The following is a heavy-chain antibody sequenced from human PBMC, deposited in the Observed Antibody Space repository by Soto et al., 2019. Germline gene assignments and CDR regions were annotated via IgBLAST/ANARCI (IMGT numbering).Heavy chain of an antibody. V-gene: IGHV4-34*01. CDR3: ARVNRRGYSGYDFPAPGSFDP. CDR2: INHSGST. Sequence: PSETLSLTCAVYGGSFSGYYWSWIRQPPGKGLEWIGEINHSGSTNYNPSLKSRVTISVDTSKNQFSLKLSSVTAADTAVYYCARVNRRGYSGYDFPAPGSFDPWGQRTLVTLSS. D-gene: IGHD5-12*01. J-gene: IGHJ5*02. CDR1: GGSFSGYY.